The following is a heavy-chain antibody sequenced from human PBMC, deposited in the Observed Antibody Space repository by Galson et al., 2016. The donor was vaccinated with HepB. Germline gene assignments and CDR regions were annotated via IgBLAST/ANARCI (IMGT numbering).Heavy chain of an antibody. CDR2: TGGAGGGP. Sequence: SLRHPHRVCGLAFSDQSMSWGRQAPGQGPEWDSVTGGAGGGPYYGESVKGRFTTSIDNSRNTLYLQMNSLRAEETAIYYCAKGEGHCSSTSCTGFYDCWSQGALVTVSS. V-gene: IGHV3-23*01. CDR1: GLAFSDQS. D-gene: IGHD2-2*01. J-gene: IGHJ4*02. CDR3: AKGEGHCSSTSCTGFYDC.